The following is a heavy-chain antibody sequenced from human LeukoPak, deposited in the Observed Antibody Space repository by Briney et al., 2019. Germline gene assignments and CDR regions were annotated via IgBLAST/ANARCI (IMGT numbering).Heavy chain of an antibody. D-gene: IGHD3-22*01. CDR3: ARGTSDSRVTPTRY. Sequence: GGSLRLSCAASGFTFSNYWMSWVRQAPGKGLEWVANIKQDGSEKYYVDSVKGRFTVSRDNAKNSLYLQMNSLRAEDTAVFYCARGTSDSRVTPTRYWGQGTLVTVSS. V-gene: IGHV3-7*01. CDR1: GFTFSNYW. J-gene: IGHJ4*02. CDR2: IKQDGSEK.